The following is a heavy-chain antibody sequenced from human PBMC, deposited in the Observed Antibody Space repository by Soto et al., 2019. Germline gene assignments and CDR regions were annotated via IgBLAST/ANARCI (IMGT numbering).Heavy chain of an antibody. Sequence: GGSVNVSCKASGYTFTSYGISWVRHAPGQGLEWMGWISAYNGNTNYAQKLQGRVTMTTDTSTSTAYMELRSLRSDDTAVYYCARTDGPNYYHCGLDFCQQGPTITVSS. CDR2: ISAYNGNT. V-gene: IGHV1-18*04. CDR3: ARTDGPNYYHCGLDF. CDR1: GYTFTSYG. J-gene: IGHJ6*01.